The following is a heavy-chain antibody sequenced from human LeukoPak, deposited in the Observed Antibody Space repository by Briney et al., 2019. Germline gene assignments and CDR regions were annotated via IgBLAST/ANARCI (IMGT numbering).Heavy chain of an antibody. J-gene: IGHJ6*03. CDR2: IYYSGYT. CDR1: GGSIGSNNYY. CDR3: ARETPSSALYYYYYMDV. V-gene: IGHV4-39*07. D-gene: IGHD6-25*01. Sequence: SETLSLTCTVSGGSIGSNNYYWGWIRQPPGKGLEWIGSIYYSGYTYYNPSLKSRVTISVDTSKNQFSLKLSSVTAADTAVYYCARETPSSALYYYYYMDVWGKGTTVTVSS.